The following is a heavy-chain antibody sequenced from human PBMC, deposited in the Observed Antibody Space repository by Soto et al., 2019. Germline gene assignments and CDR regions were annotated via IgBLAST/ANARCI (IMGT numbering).Heavy chain of an antibody. D-gene: IGHD3-9*01. Sequence: ASVKVSCKASGYTFTSYGISWVRQAPGQGLEWMGWISAYNGNTNYAQKLQGRVTMTTEKSTSTAYMEMRSLRSDDTAVYYCEQDVLNDWFTASHIWLQGTLVTVSS. J-gene: IGHJ3*02. CDR3: EQDVLNDWFTASHI. V-gene: IGHV1-18*01. CDR2: ISAYNGNT. CDR1: GYTFTSYG.